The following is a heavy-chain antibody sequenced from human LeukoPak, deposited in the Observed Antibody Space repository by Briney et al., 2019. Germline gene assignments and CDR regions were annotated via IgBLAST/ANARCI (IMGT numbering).Heavy chain of an antibody. V-gene: IGHV3-7*01. J-gene: IGHJ3*02. CDR1: GFTITSYW. CDR3: ARDPRSSSFDI. CDR2: INQDAGTT. Sequence: AGSLRLSCIASGFTITSYWMSWVRQAPGKGLEFIANINQDAGTTNYVDSVKGRFTISRDNAENSLYLQMSSLRAEDTELYYCARDPRSSSFDIWGQGIMVTVSS. D-gene: IGHD6-6*01.